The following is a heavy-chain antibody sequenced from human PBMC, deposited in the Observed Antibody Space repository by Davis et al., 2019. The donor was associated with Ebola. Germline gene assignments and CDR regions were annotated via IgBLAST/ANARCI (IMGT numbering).Heavy chain of an antibody. J-gene: IGHJ2*01. CDR1: GFTFSTFA. D-gene: IGHD3-16*01. CDR3: ARDADTSASYWYYDL. CDR2: ISYDGKKK. V-gene: IGHV3-30*04. Sequence: PGGSLRLSCVGSGFTFSTFAMHWVRQAPGKGLEWVALISYDGKKKFYRDSVKGRFTISSDNSKNTLYLQMNNLRVEDTAVYYCARDADTSASYWYYDLWGRGTLVTVSS.